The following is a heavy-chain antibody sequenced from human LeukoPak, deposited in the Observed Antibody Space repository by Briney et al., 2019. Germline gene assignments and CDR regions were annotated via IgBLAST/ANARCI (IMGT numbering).Heavy chain of an antibody. CDR1: GFTFSSYT. V-gene: IGHV3-23*01. Sequence: RAGGSLRLSCAASGFTFSSYTMNWVRQAPGKGLEWVSAISGSGVGTYYADTVKGRFTLSRDNSKNMVYLQMSSLRGEDTALYYCAKDQSSGTYVDNWGQGTLVTVSS. D-gene: IGHD1-26*01. J-gene: IGHJ4*02. CDR3: AKDQSSGTYVDN. CDR2: ISGSGVGT.